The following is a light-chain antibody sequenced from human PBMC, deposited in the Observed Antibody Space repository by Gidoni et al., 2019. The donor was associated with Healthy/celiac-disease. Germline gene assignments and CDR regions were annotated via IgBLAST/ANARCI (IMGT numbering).Light chain of an antibody. CDR3: SSYTSSSTXV. Sequence: QSALTQPPSVSGSPGQSVTISCTGTSSDVGSYNRVSWYQQPPGTAPKLMIYEVSKRPSGVPDRFSGSKSGNTASLTXSGLQAEDEAXYYCSSYTSSSTXVXGGXXXLTXX. CDR2: EVS. CDR1: SSDVGSYNR. V-gene: IGLV2-18*02. J-gene: IGLJ2*01.